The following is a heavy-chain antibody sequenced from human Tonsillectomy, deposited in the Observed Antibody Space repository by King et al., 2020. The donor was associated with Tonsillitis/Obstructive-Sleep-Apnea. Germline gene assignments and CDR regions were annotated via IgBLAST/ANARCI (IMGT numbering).Heavy chain of an antibody. V-gene: IGHV3-23*04. J-gene: IGHJ3*02. D-gene: IGHD3-16*01. Sequence: EVQLVESGGGLVQPGGSLRLSCAASGFTFSSYAMSWVRQAPGKGLEWVSGINNSGDRTYYTDPVKGRFSISRDNSKNTLYLQMNSLRAEETDVFYCASRGRGAYAFYIWGQGTLVTVSS. CDR2: INNSGDRT. CDR3: ASRGRGAYAFYI. CDR1: GFTFSSYA.